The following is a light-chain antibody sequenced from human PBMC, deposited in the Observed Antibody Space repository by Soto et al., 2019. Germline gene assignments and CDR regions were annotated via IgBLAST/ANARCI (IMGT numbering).Light chain of an antibody. Sequence: ELVWTQSPGTLSLSPGSRSPISGRASQSVSSSYLAWYQQKPGRAPGLLIYGASTRATGIPARFSGSGSGTEFTLTISSLQPEDFAVYYCQQYNNWTPAFGPGTKVDIK. J-gene: IGKJ3*01. CDR1: QSVSSSY. V-gene: IGKV3-15*01. CDR2: GAS. CDR3: QQYNNWTPA.